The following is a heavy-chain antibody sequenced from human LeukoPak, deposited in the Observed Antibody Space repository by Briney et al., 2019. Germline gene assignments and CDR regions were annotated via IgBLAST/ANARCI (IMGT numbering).Heavy chain of an antibody. V-gene: IGHV3-11*04. CDR3: ARNRGSSRTNYYYYMDV. CDR2: ISTSGSII. D-gene: IGHD6-6*01. CDR1: EFTFSDHY. J-gene: IGHJ6*03. Sequence: GGSLRLSCVASEFTFSDHYMTWIRQAPRKGLEWVSHISTSGSIIYYADSVKGRFTISRDNAKNSLYLQMNSLRAEDTAVYYCARNRGSSRTNYYYYMDVWGKGTTVTVSS.